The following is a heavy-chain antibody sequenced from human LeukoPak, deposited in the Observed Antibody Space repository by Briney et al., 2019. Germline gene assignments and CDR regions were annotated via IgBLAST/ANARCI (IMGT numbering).Heavy chain of an antibody. D-gene: IGHD3-9*01. CDR1: GYSFTTYW. CDR2: IYPDDSHT. J-gene: IGHJ3*02. V-gene: IGHV5-51*01. CDR3: ARMYYDILTGHQDNAFDI. Sequence: GESLKISCKGSGYSFTTYWIGWVRQMPGKGLEWMGIIYPDDSHTRYSPSFQGHVTISADQSISTAFLQWSSLKASDTAMYYCARMYYDILTGHQDNAFDIWGQGTMVTVSS.